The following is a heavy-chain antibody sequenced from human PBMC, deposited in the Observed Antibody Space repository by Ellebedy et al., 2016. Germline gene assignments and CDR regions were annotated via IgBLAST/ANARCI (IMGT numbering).Heavy chain of an antibody. CDR3: ARMRYCGGDCWYFDY. J-gene: IGHJ4*01. Sequence: SETLSLTCTVSGGSISSSSYYWGWIRQPPGKGLEWIGSIYYSGSTYYNPSLKSRVTISVDTSKNQFSLKLSSVTAADTAVYYCARMRYCGGDCWYFDYWGHGTLVTVSS. V-gene: IGHV4-39*01. CDR1: GGSISSSSYY. CDR2: IYYSGST. D-gene: IGHD2-21*02.